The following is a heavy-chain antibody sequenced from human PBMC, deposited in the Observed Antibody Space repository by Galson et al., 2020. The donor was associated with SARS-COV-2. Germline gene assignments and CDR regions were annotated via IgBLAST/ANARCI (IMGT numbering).Heavy chain of an antibody. J-gene: IGHJ4*02. Sequence: GGSLRLSCAVSGFTFKDFWMSWVRQAPGKGLEWVANIRGDGSETNYVDSVKGRFFISRDNAIDSLYLQMNNLRVDDTAVYFCTREGCQGGYWGQGTRVTVSS. CDR3: TREGCQGGY. CDR1: GFTFKDFW. D-gene: IGHD2-15*01. V-gene: IGHV3-7*01. CDR2: IRGDGSET.